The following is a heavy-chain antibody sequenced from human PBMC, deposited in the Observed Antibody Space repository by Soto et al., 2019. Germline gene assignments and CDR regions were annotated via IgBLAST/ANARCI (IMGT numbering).Heavy chain of an antibody. V-gene: IGHV3-30*03. D-gene: IGHD3-22*01. CDR1: GFPFSSYG. J-gene: IGHJ4*02. CDR3: ARDITMIVVVKAGY. CDR2: ISYDGSNK. Sequence: PGGSMRLSCAASGFPFSSYGMHWVRQAPGKGLEWVAVISYDGSNKYYADSVKGRFTISRGNSKNTLYLQMNSLRAEDTAVYYCARDITMIVVVKAGYWGQGTLVTVSS.